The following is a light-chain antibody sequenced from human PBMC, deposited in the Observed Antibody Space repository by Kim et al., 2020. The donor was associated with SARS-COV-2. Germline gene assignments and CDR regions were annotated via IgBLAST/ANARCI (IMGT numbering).Light chain of an antibody. Sequence: ASVKITCPRTSGHGSYAIAGHQQRPKKGPRFLLKINNDGSHYKGDGIPDRFSGSSSGAEHYLSISSLQSEDEADYYCQTWDTGIRVFGRGTRLTVL. CDR3: QTWDTGIRV. J-gene: IGLJ3*02. CDR1: SGHGSYA. V-gene: IGLV4-69*02. CDR2: INNDGSH.